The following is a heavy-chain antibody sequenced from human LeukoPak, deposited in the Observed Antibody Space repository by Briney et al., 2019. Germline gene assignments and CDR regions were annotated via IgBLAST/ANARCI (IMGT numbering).Heavy chain of an antibody. J-gene: IGHJ2*01. V-gene: IGHV3-23*01. CDR2: ISGSGGTT. CDR3: ARDGSRWLQFPPFWYFDL. CDR1: GFTFRNYA. D-gene: IGHD5-24*01. Sequence: PGGSLRLSCAASGFTFRNYAMTWVRQAPGKGLEWVSGISGSGGTTYYADSVKGRFTISRDNSKKTLYLLMNSLRAEDTAVYYCARDGSRWLQFPPFWYFDLWGRGTLVTVSS.